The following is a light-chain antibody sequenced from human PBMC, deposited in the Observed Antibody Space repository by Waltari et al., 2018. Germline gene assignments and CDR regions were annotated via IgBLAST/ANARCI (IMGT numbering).Light chain of an antibody. CDR1: SSDVGGYNY. J-gene: IGLJ1*01. V-gene: IGLV2-14*03. CDR2: DVS. Sequence: QSALTQPASVSGSPGQSITISCSGTSSDVGGYNYVSWYQHHTGKAPKLVIYDVSSRPSGVSNRYSGSKSGNTASLTISGLQGEDEADYYCSSYTSSGTSSNTRVFGTGTTVTVL. CDR3: SSYTSSGTSSNTRV.